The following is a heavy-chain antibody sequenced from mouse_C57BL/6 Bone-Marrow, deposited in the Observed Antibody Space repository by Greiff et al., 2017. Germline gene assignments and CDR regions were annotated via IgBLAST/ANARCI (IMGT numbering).Heavy chain of an antibody. CDR2: ILPGSCST. Sequence: VQLQQSGAELMKPGASVKLSCKATGYTFTGYWIEWVKQRPGHGLEWIGEILPGSCSTNYNEKFKGKATFTADTSSNTAYMQLSSLTTECSAIYYCARVYYGHYFDYWGQGTTLTVSS. J-gene: IGHJ2*01. CDR1: GYTFTGYW. V-gene: IGHV1-9*01. CDR3: ARVYYGHYFDY. D-gene: IGHD1-1*01.